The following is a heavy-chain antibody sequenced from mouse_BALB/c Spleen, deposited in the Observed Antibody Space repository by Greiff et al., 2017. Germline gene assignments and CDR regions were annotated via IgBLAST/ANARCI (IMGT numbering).Heavy chain of an antibody. Sequence: EVKLQESGPGLVKPSQSLSLTCTASGFSFTSDYVSYLIRQFPGNKLERMGYISYSGSTSYNPSPKSRISITRDTSKNQSFLQLNSVTTEDTAAYYCAETCYDCIYYAMDYWGQGTSVTVSS. D-gene: IGHD2-4*01. CDR2: ISYSGST. J-gene: IGHJ4*01. CDR3: AETCYDCIYYAMDY. CDR1: GFSFTSDYV. V-gene: IGHV3-2*02.